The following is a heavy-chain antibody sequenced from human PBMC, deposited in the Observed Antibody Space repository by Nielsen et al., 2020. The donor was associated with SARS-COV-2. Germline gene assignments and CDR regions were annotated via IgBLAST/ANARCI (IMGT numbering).Heavy chain of an antibody. J-gene: IGHJ4*02. D-gene: IGHD4-23*01. V-gene: IGHV3-9*01. CDR3: ATGEATVAVFDY. CDR1: GFTFDDYA. CDR2: ISWNSGSI. Sequence: SLKISCAASGFTFDDYAMHWVRQAPGKGLEWVSGISWNSGSIGYADSVKGRFTISRDNAKNSLYLQMNSLRAEDTALYYCATGEATVAVFDYWGQGTRVTVSS.